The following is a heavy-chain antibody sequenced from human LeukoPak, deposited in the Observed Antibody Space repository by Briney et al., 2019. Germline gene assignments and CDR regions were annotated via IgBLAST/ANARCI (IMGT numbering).Heavy chain of an antibody. Sequence: ASVKVSCKASGYTFTDFYIHWVRQAPGHGLEWMGWISPNTGVTNYAQRFQGRVTMTRDTSITTTYLELRGPTSDDTAVYYCARHGYCGNPRCYPDYYYIDVWGKGTKVTVSS. D-gene: IGHD2-2*03. CDR2: ISPNTGVT. CDR3: ARHGYCGNPRCYPDYYYIDV. J-gene: IGHJ6*03. V-gene: IGHV1-2*02. CDR1: GYTFTDFY.